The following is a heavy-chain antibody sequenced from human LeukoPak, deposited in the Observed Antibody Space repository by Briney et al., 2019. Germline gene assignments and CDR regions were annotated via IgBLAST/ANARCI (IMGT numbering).Heavy chain of an antibody. V-gene: IGHV4-39*07. J-gene: IGHJ4*02. CDR1: GGSISSSSYY. Sequence: SETLSLTCTVSGGSISSSSYYWGWVRQPPGRGLEWIGSMFYTGSTYYSPSLKSRVTISVDTSKNQFSLKLSSVTAADTAVYYCAREGDYYDSSGYPLSFDYWGQGTLVTVSS. D-gene: IGHD3-22*01. CDR3: AREGDYYDSSGYPLSFDY. CDR2: MFYTGST.